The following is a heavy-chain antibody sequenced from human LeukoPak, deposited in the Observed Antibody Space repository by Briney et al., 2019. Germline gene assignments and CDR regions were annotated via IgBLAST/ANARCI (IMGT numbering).Heavy chain of an antibody. CDR3: ARQGDTFYGDYVDY. CDR1: GGSISSYY. CDR2: IYYSGST. J-gene: IGHJ4*02. D-gene: IGHD4-17*01. V-gene: IGHV4-59*08. Sequence: PSETLSLTCTVSGGSISSYYWSWIRQPPGKGLEWIGYIYYSGSTNYNPSLKSRVTISVDTSKNQFSLKPSSVTAADTAVYYCARQGDTFYGDYVDYWGQGTLVTVSS.